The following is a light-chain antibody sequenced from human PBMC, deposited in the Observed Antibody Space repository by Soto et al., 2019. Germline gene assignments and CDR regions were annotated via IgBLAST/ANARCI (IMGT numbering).Light chain of an antibody. CDR1: QSVSSNY. V-gene: IGKV3-20*01. Sequence: PGERATLSCRASQSVSSNYIAWYQQKPGQAPSLLIYGASSRATGIPDRFSGSGSGTDFTLTISRLEPEDFAVYYCQQYSDLPRTFGQGTRVEIK. CDR2: GAS. J-gene: IGKJ1*01. CDR3: QQYSDLPRT.